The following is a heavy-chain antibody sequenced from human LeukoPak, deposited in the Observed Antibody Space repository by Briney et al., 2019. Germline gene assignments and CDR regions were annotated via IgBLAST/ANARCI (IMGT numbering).Heavy chain of an antibody. V-gene: IGHV6-1*01. Sequence: QTLSLTCAISGDSVSSDSVTWNWIRQSPSRGLEWLGRTYYRSTWYNDYAVSVRGRITVNPDTSKNQFSLHLNSVTPEDTAVYYCARRWQWPRDTDAFDIWGQGTMVTVSS. J-gene: IGHJ3*02. CDR3: ARRWQWPRDTDAFDI. CDR2: TYYRSTWYN. CDR1: GDSVSSDSVT. D-gene: IGHD6-19*01.